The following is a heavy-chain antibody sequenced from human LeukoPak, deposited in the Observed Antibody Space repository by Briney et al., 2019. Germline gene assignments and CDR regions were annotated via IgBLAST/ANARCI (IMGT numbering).Heavy chain of an antibody. CDR2: ISSRSSYT. J-gene: IGHJ2*01. D-gene: IGHD3-3*01. Sequence: GGSLRLSCAASGLNFSTYSMNWVRQAPGKGLEWVSYISSRSSYTYYADSVKGRFTISRDNAKNSLYLQMNSLRAEDTAVYYCARDFWAHWYFDLWGRGTLVTVSS. V-gene: IGHV3-21*01. CDR3: ARDFWAHWYFDL. CDR1: GLNFSTYS.